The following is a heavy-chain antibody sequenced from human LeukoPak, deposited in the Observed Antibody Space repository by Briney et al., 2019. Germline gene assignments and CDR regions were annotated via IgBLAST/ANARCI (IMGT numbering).Heavy chain of an antibody. J-gene: IGHJ4*02. CDR2: INPSGGST. V-gene: IGHV1-46*01. CDR3: ARPPTCSGSTSCAPSY. Sequence: GASVKVSCKASGYTFTSYYMHWVRQAPGQGLEWMRIINPSGGSTSYAQKFQGRVTMTRDTSTSTVYMELSSLRSEDMAVYYCARPPTCSGSTSCAPSYWGQGTLVTVSS. CDR1: GYTFTSYY. D-gene: IGHD2-2*01.